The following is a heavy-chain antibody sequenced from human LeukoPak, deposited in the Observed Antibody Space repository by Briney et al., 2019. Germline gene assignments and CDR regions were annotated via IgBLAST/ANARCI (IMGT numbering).Heavy chain of an antibody. CDR1: GYTFTSYG. V-gene: IGHV1-18*01. CDR2: ISAYNGNT. D-gene: IGHD3-22*01. J-gene: IGHJ4*02. Sequence: ASVKVSCKASGYTFTSYGISWVRQAPGQGLEWMGWISAYNGNTNYAQKLQGRVTMTTDTSTSTAYMELRSLRSDDTAVYYCARAASITMIGVVSHWGQGTLVTVSS. CDR3: ARAASITMIGVVSH.